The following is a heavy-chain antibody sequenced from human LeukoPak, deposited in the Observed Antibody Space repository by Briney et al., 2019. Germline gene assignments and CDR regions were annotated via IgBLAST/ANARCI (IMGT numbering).Heavy chain of an antibody. CDR3: AREPEDIVVVPAAIPNYYYYMDV. J-gene: IGHJ6*03. Sequence: VASVKVSCKASGYTFTGYYMHWVRQAPGQGLEWMGWINPNSGGTNYAQKFQGRVTMTRDTSISTAYMELSRLRSDDTAVYYCAREPEDIVVVPAAIPNYYYYMDVWGKGTTVTVSS. CDR2: INPNSGGT. D-gene: IGHD2-2*02. CDR1: GYTFTGYY. V-gene: IGHV1-2*02.